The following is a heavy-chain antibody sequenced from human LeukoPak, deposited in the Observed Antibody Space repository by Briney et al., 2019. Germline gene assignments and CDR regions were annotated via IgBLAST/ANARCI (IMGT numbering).Heavy chain of an antibody. D-gene: IGHD6-13*01. CDR3: AKTSAAGTFDY. CDR1: GFTFSSYG. V-gene: IGHV3-30*18. J-gene: IGHJ4*02. Sequence: GGSLRLSCAASGFTFSSYGMHWVRQAPGKGLEWVAVISYDGSNKYYADCVKGRFTISRDNSENTLYLQMNSLRAEDTAVYYCAKTSAAGTFDYWGQGTLVTVSS. CDR2: ISYDGSNK.